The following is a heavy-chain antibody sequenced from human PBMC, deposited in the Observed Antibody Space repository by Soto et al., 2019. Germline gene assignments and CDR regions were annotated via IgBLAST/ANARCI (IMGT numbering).Heavy chain of an antibody. J-gene: IGHJ4*02. Sequence: GGSLRLSCVASGFTFDDSAIHWVRQTPGKGLEWASGLTWNGEVLGYADSVKGRFTISRDNAKNSLYLEMNSLRPEDTALYYCVKDSESSGYLTHLDYWGQGTLVTVSS. CDR1: GFTFDDSA. D-gene: IGHD3-22*01. CDR3: VKDSESSGYLTHLDY. V-gene: IGHV3-9*01. CDR2: LTWNGEVL.